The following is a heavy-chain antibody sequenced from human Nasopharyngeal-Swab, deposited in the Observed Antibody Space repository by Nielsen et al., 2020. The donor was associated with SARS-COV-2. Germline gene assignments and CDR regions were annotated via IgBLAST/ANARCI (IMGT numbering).Heavy chain of an antibody. J-gene: IGHJ4*02. V-gene: IGHV3-21*01. CDR1: VFTFSSYS. CDR3: ARADSSSWYFDY. Sequence: GGSLRLSCAVSVFTFSSYSVNWVRQAPGKGLEWVSSISSSSSYIYYADSVKGRFTISTDNAKNSLYLQMNSLRAEDTAVYYCARADSSSWYFDYWGQGTLVTVSS. D-gene: IGHD6-13*01. CDR2: ISSSSSYI.